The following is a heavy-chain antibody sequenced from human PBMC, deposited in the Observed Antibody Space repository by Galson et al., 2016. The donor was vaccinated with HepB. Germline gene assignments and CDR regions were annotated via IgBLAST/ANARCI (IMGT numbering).Heavy chain of an antibody. CDR2: IIPILGIL. CDR1: GGTFSTYA. CDR3: ARAGYGTPFSDFDY. Sequence: SVKVSCKASGGTFSTYAINWVRQAPGQGLEWMGGIIPILGILNYAQRFQGRVTISADKSTGTAYMELSSLRTEDTAVYYCARAGYGTPFSDFDYWGQGTLVTVSS. V-gene: IGHV1-69*10. J-gene: IGHJ4*02. D-gene: IGHD5-18*01.